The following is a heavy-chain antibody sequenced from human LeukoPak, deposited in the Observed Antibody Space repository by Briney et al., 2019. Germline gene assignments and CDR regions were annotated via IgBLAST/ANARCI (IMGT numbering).Heavy chain of an antibody. CDR3: AKDTEGGIAGYFDY. V-gene: IGHV3-30*18. CDR2: LSYDGSNK. D-gene: IGHD6-13*01. Sequence: GGSLRLSCAASGFTFSSYGMHWVRQAPGKGLEWVAVLSYDGSNKYYADSVKGRFTISRDNSKNTLYLQMNSLRAEDTAVYYCAKDTEGGIAGYFDYWGQGTLVTVSS. J-gene: IGHJ4*02. CDR1: GFTFSSYG.